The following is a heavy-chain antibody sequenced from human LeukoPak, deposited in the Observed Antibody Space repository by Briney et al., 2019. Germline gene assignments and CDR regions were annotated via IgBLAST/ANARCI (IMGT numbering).Heavy chain of an antibody. CDR1: GYSFTDYW. J-gene: IGHJ5*02. Sequence: GESLKISCKCSGYSFTDYWIAWVRQMPGKGLELMGIIYPGDSDTKYSPSFQGQVTFSANKSTSTAYLQWSSLRASDSAIHYCARQCCRGASPGFDPWGQGTLVPVSS. CDR3: ARQCCRGASPGFDP. CDR2: IYPGDSDT. V-gene: IGHV5-51*01. D-gene: IGHD3-10*01.